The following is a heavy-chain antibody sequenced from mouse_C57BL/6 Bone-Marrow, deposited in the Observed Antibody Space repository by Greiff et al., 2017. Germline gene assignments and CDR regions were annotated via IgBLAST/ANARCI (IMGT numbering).Heavy chain of an antibody. D-gene: IGHD2-3*01. Sequence: QVQLQQPGAELVRPGTSVKLSCKASGYTFTSYWMHWVKQRPGQGLEWIGVIDPSDSYTNYNQKFKGKATLTVDTSSSTAYMQLSSLTSEDSAVYDCARLWLLPPAYWGQGTLVTVSA. J-gene: IGHJ3*01. V-gene: IGHV1-59*01. CDR1: GYTFTSYW. CDR3: ARLWLLPPAY. CDR2: IDPSDSYT.